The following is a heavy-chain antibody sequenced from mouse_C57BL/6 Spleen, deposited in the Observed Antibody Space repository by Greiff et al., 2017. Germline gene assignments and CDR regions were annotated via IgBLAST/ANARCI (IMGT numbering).Heavy chain of an antibody. D-gene: IGHD1-1*01. J-gene: IGHJ2*01. Sequence: VQLQQPGAELVRPGTSVKLSCKASGYTFTSYWMHWVKQRPGQGLEWIGVIDPSDSYTNYNQKFKGKATLTVDTSSSTAYMQLSSLTSEDSAVYYCARNYYGSSYDYWRQGTTLTVSS. CDR3: ARNYYGSSYDY. CDR2: IDPSDSYT. V-gene: IGHV1-59*01. CDR1: GYTFTSYW.